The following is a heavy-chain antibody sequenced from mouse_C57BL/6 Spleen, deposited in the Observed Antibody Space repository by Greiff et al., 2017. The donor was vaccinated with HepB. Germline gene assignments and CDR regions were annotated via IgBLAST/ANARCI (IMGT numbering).Heavy chain of an antibody. CDR2: IDPETGGT. D-gene: IGHD1-1*01. V-gene: IGHV1-15*01. J-gene: IGHJ1*03. CDR3: WRGDYYCSSPRYFDV. CDR1: GYTFTDYE. Sequence: QVQLQQSGAELVRPGASVTLSCKASGYTFTDYEMHWVKQTPVHGLEWIGAIDPETGGTAYNQKFKGKAILTADKSSSTAYMELRSLTSEDSAVYYWWRGDYYCSSPRYFDVWGTGTTVTVSS.